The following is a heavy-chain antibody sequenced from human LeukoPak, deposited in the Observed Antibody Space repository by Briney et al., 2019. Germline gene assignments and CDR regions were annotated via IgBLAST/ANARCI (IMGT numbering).Heavy chain of an antibody. D-gene: IGHD3-22*01. CDR1: GFAVFSTYG. V-gene: IGHV3-23*01. Sequence: RGSLILSCSTSGFAVFSTYGMTCVRQAPGKGLEWVSAISRTDLSTFYAGSVKDRFTIFRDNCQNSLYLQMNSLRAEDTPIYYCARSDYYEGTVYYYVFESWGQGTLVTLPS. J-gene: IGHJ5*01. CDR2: ISRTDLST. CDR3: ARSDYYEGTVYYYVFES.